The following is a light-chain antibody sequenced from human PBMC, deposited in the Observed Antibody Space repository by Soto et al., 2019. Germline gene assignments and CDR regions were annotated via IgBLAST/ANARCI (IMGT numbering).Light chain of an antibody. CDR2: DAS. CDR1: QSVSSY. Sequence: EIVLTHSPATLALSPGERATLSFRASQSVSSYLAWYQQKPGQAPRLLIYDASNRATGIPARFSGSGSGTDFTLTISSLEPEDFAVYYCQQRSNWPITFGQGTRLEI. V-gene: IGKV3-11*01. J-gene: IGKJ5*01. CDR3: QQRSNWPIT.